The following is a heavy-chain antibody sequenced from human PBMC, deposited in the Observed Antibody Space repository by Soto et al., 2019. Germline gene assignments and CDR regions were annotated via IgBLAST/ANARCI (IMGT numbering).Heavy chain of an antibody. Sequence: SETLSLTCSISGYSFTSSDYYWAWIRQPPGKGLEWIGSMLYSGLTYYNPSLKSRVTLSVDTSKNQCSVRLNSVTASDTAVYYCAPLTVSLSGPYGIHVWGQGTTVTVSS. V-gene: IGHV4-39*01. CDR2: MLYSGLT. J-gene: IGHJ6*02. D-gene: IGHD2-15*01. CDR3: APLTVSLSGPYGIHV. CDR1: GYSFTSSDYY.